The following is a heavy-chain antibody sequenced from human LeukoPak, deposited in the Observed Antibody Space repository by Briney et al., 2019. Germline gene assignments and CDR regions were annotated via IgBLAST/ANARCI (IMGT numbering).Heavy chain of an antibody. Sequence: MTSETLSLTCAVYGGSFSGYYWSWIRQPPGKGLEWIGEINHSGSTNYNPSLKSRVTISVDTSKNQFSLKLSSVTAADTAVYYCASRYCSGGSCYLYYFDYWGQGTLVTVSS. J-gene: IGHJ4*02. CDR1: GGSFSGYY. D-gene: IGHD2-15*01. CDR3: ASRYCSGGSCYLYYFDY. V-gene: IGHV4-34*01. CDR2: INHSGST.